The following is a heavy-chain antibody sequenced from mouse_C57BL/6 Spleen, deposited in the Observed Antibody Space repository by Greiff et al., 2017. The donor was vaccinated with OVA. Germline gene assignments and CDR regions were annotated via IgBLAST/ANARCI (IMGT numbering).Heavy chain of an antibody. CDR3: ARGTGTGDYAMDY. D-gene: IGHD4-1*01. J-gene: IGHJ4*01. CDR2: ISYSGSN. Sequence: EVQGVESGPGMVKPSQSLSLTCTVTGYSITSGYDWHWIRHFPGNKLEWMGYISYSGSNNYNPSLKNRISITHDTSKNHFFLKLNSVTTDDTATYYCARGTGTGDYAMDYWGQGTSVTVSS. CDR1: GYSITSGYD. V-gene: IGHV3-1*01.